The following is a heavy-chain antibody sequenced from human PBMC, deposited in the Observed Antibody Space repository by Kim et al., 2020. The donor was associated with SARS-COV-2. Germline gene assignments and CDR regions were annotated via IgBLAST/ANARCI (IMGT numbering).Heavy chain of an antibody. D-gene: IGHD7-27*01. CDR3: ARRIRPGAWAFDI. J-gene: IGHJ3*02. Sequence: YNPALKSRVTISVDTSKNQFSLKLSSVTAADTAVYYCARRIRPGAWAFDIWGQGTMVTVSS. V-gene: IGHV4-34*01.